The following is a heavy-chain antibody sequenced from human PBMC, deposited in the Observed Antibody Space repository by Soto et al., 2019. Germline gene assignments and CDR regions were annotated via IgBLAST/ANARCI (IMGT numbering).Heavy chain of an antibody. D-gene: IGHD4-4*01. Sequence: SETLSLTCTVSGGSISSYYWSWIRQPPGKGMEWIGYIYYSGSTNYNPSLKSRVTISVDTSKNQFSLKLSSVTAAYTAVYYCARHALQEGAFDIWGQGTMVTVS. V-gene: IGHV4-59*08. CDR2: IYYSGST. J-gene: IGHJ3*02. CDR1: GGSISSYY. CDR3: ARHALQEGAFDI.